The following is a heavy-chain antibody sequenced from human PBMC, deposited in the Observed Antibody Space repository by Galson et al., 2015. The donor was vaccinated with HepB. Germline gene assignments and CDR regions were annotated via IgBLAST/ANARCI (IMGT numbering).Heavy chain of an antibody. CDR3: ARAGDSRYSGYDSWQHLVRVAFDI. CDR1: GFTFSDYY. CDR2: ISSSGNTI. D-gene: IGHD5-12*01. V-gene: IGHV3-11*01. J-gene: IGHJ3*02. Sequence: SLRLSCAASGFTFSDYYMTWIRQAPGKGLEWVSYISSSGNTIFYADSVKGRFTISRDNAKNSLYLQMNSLRAEDTAVYYCARAGDSRYSGYDSWQHLVRVAFDIWGQGTMVIVTS.